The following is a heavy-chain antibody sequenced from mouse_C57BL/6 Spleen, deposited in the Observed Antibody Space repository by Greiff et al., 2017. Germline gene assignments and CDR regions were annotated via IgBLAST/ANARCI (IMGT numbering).Heavy chain of an antibody. V-gene: IGHV1-53*01. CDR2: INPSNGGT. CDR1: GYTFTSYW. J-gene: IGHJ3*01. Sequence: QVHVKQSGTELVKPGASVKLSCKASGYTFTSYWMHWVKQRPGQGLEWIGNINPSNGGTNYNEKFKSKATLTVDKSSSTAYMQLSSLTSEDSAVYYCAMLGDYGAWFAYWGQGTLVTVSA. D-gene: IGHD2-4*01. CDR3: AMLGDYGAWFAY.